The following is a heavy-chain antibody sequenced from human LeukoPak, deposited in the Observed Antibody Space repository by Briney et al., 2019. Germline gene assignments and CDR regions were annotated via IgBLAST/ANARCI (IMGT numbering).Heavy chain of an antibody. CDR2: IHTDGSSR. CDR1: GFIFSSYW. J-gene: IGHJ3*01. Sequence: GGSLRLSCAASGFIFSSYWMHWVRQAPGKGLVWVSRIHTDGSSRNYADSVKGRFTISRDNAKNTLYLEMNSLRAEDTAVYYCARSQSGVFDVWGQGTMVTVSS. D-gene: IGHD2-8*01. CDR3: ARSQSGVFDV. V-gene: IGHV3-74*01.